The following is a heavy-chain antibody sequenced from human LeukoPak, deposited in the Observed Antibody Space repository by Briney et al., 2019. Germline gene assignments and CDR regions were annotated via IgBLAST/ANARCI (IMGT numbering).Heavy chain of an antibody. CDR1: GGSISSGSCY. CDR2: IYTSGST. J-gene: IGHJ5*02. CDR3: ARGVVPAPWFDP. D-gene: IGHD2-2*01. V-gene: IGHV4-61*02. Sequence: SETLSLTCTVSGGSISSGSCYWSWIRQPAGKGLEWIGRIYTSGSTNYNPSLKSRVTISANTSKNQFSLKLSSVTAADTAVYYCARGVVPAPWFDPWGQGTLVTVSS.